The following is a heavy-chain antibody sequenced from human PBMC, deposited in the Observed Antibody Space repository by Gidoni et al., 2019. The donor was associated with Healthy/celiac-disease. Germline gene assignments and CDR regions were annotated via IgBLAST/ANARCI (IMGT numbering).Heavy chain of an antibody. Sequence: PIFGTANYAQKFQGRVTITADESTSTAYMELSSLRSEDTAVYYCARGFVVFGVVRYYYYGMDVWGQGTTVTVSS. D-gene: IGHD3-3*01. J-gene: IGHJ6*02. CDR3: ARGFVVFGVVRYYYYGMDV. V-gene: IGHV1-69*01. CDR2: PIFGTA.